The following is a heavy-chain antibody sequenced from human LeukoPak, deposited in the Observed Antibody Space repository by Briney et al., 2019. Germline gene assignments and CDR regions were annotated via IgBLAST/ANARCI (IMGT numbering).Heavy chain of an antibody. CDR1: GGSFSGYY. CDR2: INHSGST. CDR3: AKHRFRRATIGVSYYMDV. D-gene: IGHD5-12*01. J-gene: IGHJ6*03. V-gene: IGHV4-34*01. Sequence: SETLSLTCAVYGGSFSGYYWSWIRQPPGKGLEWIGEINHSGSTNYNPSLKSRVTISVDTSKNQFSLKLSSVTAADTAVYYCAKHRFRRATIGVSYYMDVWGKGTTVTVSS.